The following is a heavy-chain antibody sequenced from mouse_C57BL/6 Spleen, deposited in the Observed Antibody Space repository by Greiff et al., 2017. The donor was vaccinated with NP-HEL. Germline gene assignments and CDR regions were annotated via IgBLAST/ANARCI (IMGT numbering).Heavy chain of an antibody. CDR1: GYSITSGYD. Sequence: EVQLVESGPGMVKPSQSLSLTCTVTGYSITSGYDWHWIRPFPVNKLECMGYISYSGSTNYNPSLKSRISITHDTSKNHFFLTLTAVTTEDTATYYCATSNYEAWFADWGQGTLVTVSA. V-gene: IGHV3-1*01. D-gene: IGHD2-5*01. CDR2: ISYSGST. CDR3: ATSNYEAWFAD. J-gene: IGHJ3*01.